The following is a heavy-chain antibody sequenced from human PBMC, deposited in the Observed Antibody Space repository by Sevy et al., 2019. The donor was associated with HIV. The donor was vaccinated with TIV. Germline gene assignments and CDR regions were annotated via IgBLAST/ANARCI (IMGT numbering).Heavy chain of an antibody. Sequence: GGSLRLSCAASGFTFSDYYMSWIRQAPGKGLEWISYISGSDGTIYYADSVKGRFTISRDNAKNSLHLQMNSLRAEDTAVYYSARDHVKDGDLGDYYYYAMDVWGQGTTVTVSS. CDR2: ISGSDGTI. D-gene: IGHD4-17*01. V-gene: IGHV3-11*01. CDR1: GFTFSDYY. J-gene: IGHJ6*02. CDR3: ARDHVKDGDLGDYYYYAMDV.